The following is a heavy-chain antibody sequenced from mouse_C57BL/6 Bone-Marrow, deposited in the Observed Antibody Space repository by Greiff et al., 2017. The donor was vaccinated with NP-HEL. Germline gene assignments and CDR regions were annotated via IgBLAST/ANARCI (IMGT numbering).Heavy chain of an antibody. V-gene: IGHV1-82*01. CDR2: IYPGDGDT. CDR3: AKANWDFLFDY. Sequence: LQESGPELVKPGASVKISCKASGYAFSSSWMNWVKQRPGKGLEWIGRIYPGDGDTNYNGKFKGKATLTADKSSSTAYMQLSSLTSEDSAVYFCAKANWDFLFDYWGQGTTLTVSS. J-gene: IGHJ2*01. D-gene: IGHD4-1*01. CDR1: GYAFSSSW.